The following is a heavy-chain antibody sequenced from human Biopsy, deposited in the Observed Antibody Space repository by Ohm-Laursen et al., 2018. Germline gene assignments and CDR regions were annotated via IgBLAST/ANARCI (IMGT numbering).Heavy chain of an antibody. J-gene: IGHJ5*01. CDR3: VKQWGGYNFDS. CDR1: GFTFHTYA. CDR2: IDVSDYNT. D-gene: IGHD1-14*01. V-gene: IGHV3-23*01. Sequence: SLRLSCAATGFTFHTYAMNWVRQAPGKGLEWVAHIDVSDYNTYYADSVRGRFTISRDNSKQMVHLEINSLTADDITVYYCVKQWGGYNFDSWGQGTLVTVSS.